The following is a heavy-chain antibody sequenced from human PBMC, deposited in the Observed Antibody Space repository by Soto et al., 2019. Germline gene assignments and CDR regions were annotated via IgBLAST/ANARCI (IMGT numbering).Heavy chain of an antibody. Sequence: QVQLVESGGGVVQPGRSLRLSCAASGFTFSSYGMHWVRQAPGKGLEWVAVIWYDGSNKYYADSVKGRFTISRDNSKNTLYLQMNSLRAEDTAVYYCARDRYLGGTGDYYYGMDVWGQGTTVTVSS. V-gene: IGHV3-33*01. CDR2: IWYDGSNK. D-gene: IGHD3-16*02. CDR3: ARDRYLGGTGDYYYGMDV. J-gene: IGHJ6*02. CDR1: GFTFSSYG.